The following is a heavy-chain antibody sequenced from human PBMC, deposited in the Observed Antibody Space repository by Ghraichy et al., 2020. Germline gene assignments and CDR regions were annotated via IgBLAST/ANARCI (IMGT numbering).Heavy chain of an antibody. Sequence: SETLSLTCAVYGGSFSGYYWSWIRQPPGKGLEWIGEINHSGSTNYNPSLKSRVTISVDTSKNQFSLKLSSVTAADTAVYYCARAQPFGVVIIRLSERYYYYMDVWGKGTTVTVSS. D-gene: IGHD3-3*01. V-gene: IGHV4-34*01. CDR3: ARAQPFGVVIIRLSERYYYYMDV. J-gene: IGHJ6*03. CDR1: GGSFSGYY. CDR2: INHSGST.